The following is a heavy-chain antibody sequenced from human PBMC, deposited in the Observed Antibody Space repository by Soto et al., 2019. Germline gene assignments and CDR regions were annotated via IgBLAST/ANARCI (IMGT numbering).Heavy chain of an antibody. CDR3: ARGTTVETGSY. Sequence: DSVKIYCKASGYSFSLYGINWVRQAPGQGLEWMGWISAYNGNTNYAQKLQDRVTMTTDTSTSTAYMELRSLRSDDTAAYYCARGTTVETGSYWGQGTLVTVSS. CDR2: ISAYNGNT. D-gene: IGHD4-17*01. J-gene: IGHJ4*02. CDR1: GYSFSLYG. V-gene: IGHV1-18*01.